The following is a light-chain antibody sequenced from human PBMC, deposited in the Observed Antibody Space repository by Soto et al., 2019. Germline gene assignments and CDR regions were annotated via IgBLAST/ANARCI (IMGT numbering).Light chain of an antibody. J-gene: IGKJ1*01. Sequence: DILLTPSPATLCVSPGARATLSWRASQSVSSNLAWYQQKPGQAPRLLIYGASTRATDVPDRFSGSGSGTDFTLTISRLEPEDFAVYYCQQYGSSPWTFGQGTKVDI. CDR3: QQYGSSPWT. CDR2: GAS. CDR1: QSVSSN. V-gene: IGKV3-20*01.